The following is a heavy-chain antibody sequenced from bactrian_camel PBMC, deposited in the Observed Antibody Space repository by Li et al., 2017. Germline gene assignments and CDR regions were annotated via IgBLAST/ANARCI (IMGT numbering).Heavy chain of an antibody. D-gene: IGHD5*01. CDR3: VRDLGVLYWPSHHNV. V-gene: IGHV3S54*01. J-gene: IGHJ4*01. Sequence: HVQLVESGGGSVQAGGSMRLSCTGSGTGIAVRDMGWFRQVPGREREGVSSINEDGDSTYYIDSVKGRFTISRDNAKNTLYLQLDSAKTEDTAMYYCVRDLGVLYWPSHHNVWGQGTQVTVS. CDR1: GTGIAVRD. CDR2: INEDGDST.